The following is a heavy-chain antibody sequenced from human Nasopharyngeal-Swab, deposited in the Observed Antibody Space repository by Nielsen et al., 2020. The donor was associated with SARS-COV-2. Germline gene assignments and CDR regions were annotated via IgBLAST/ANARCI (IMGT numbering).Heavy chain of an antibody. CDR3: AKDLRGSIDY. CDR1: GLTFSSSA. J-gene: IGHJ4*02. V-gene: IGHV3-33*03. CDR2: LWSDGTKQ. Sequence: GESLKISCAASGLTFSSSAMHWVRQAPGKGLEWLAILWSDGTKQYHADSVKGRFTISRDNSKNTLYLQMNSLRDEDTALYYCAKDLRGSIDYWGQGTLVTVSS. D-gene: IGHD3-16*01.